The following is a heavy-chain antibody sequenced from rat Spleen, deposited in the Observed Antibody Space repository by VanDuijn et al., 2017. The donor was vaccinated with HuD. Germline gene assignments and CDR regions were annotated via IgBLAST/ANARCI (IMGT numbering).Heavy chain of an antibody. CDR2: FSYDGIST. CDR1: GFTFNNYV. J-gene: IGHJ3*01. V-gene: IGHV5-29*01. Sequence: EVQLVESGGGLVQPGRSLKLSCAASGFTFNNYVMTWVRQAPAKGLEWVATFSYDGISTYYRDSVRGRFTISSNNAESTLYLQMDSLRSEDTATYYGTRHDYSGRTTNWFAYWGQGTLVTVSS. CDR3: TRHDYSGRTTNWFAY. D-gene: IGHD1-4*01.